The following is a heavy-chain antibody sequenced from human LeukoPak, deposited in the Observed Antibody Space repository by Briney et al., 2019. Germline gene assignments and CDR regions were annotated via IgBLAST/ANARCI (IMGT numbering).Heavy chain of an antibody. D-gene: IGHD6-13*01. J-gene: IGHJ4*02. CDR2: IWYDASNK. Sequence: GESLRLSCAASGFTFSSFGMHWVRQAPGKGLEWVAVIWYDASNKYYADSVKGRFTISRDNSKNTLYLQMNSLRDDDTAVYYCVRGVGVSRFNYLDSWGQGTLVIVSS. CDR1: GFTFSSFG. CDR3: VRGVGVSRFNYLDS. V-gene: IGHV3-33*01.